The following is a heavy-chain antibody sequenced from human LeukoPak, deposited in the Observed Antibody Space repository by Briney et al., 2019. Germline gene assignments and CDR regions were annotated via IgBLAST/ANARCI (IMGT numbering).Heavy chain of an antibody. Sequence: GGSLRLSCAASGFTFSSYAMSLVRQAAGKGLEWVSAISGSGGSTYYADSVKGRFTISRDNSKNTLYLQMNSLRAEDTAVYYCAKEFDYGDSYGSFDYWGQGTLVTVSS. CDR3: AKEFDYGDSYGSFDY. V-gene: IGHV3-23*01. CDR2: ISGSGGST. J-gene: IGHJ4*02. CDR1: GFTFSSYA. D-gene: IGHD4-17*01.